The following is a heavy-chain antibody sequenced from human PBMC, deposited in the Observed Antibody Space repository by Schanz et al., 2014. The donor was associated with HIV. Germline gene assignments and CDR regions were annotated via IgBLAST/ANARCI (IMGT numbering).Heavy chain of an antibody. CDR2: LIPIFGTA. J-gene: IGHJ3*02. D-gene: IGHD6-19*01. CDR1: GGSFSYYA. Sequence: QVQLVQSGAEVKKPGSSVKVSCKASGGSFSYYAINWVRQAPGQGNEWMGGLIPIFGTANYEKKVQGRGTITADESTNTAYMEQRSLRSDDAAVYYCARGRGDSSASDPFDIWGQGTKVTVSS. V-gene: IGHV1-69*01. CDR3: ARGRGDSSASDPFDI.